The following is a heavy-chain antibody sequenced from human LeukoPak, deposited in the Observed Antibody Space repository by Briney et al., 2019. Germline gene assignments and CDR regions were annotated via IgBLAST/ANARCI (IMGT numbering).Heavy chain of an antibody. CDR3: ASTYDSSGYYLGWFDP. Sequence: SETLSLTCTVSGNSIRSYYWSWIRQPPGKGLEWIGYIYYSGTANYNPSLMSRVTISLDTSKNQFSLKLSSVTAADTAVYYCASTYDSSGYYLGWFDPWGQGTLVTVSS. CDR1: GNSIRSYY. V-gene: IGHV4-59*12. CDR2: IYYSGTA. D-gene: IGHD3-22*01. J-gene: IGHJ5*02.